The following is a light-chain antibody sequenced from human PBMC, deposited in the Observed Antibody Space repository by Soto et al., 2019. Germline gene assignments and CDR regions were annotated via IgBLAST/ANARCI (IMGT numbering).Light chain of an antibody. Sequence: EIVLTQSPATLSLSPGERATLSCRASQSVGSSLAWYQQKPGQAPRLLINDASNRATAIPARFGGSGSGTDLTLTISSLAPEDFAVYYCQQRSDWPLTFGGGTQVEIK. CDR2: DAS. CDR1: QSVGSS. CDR3: QQRSDWPLT. J-gene: IGKJ4*02. V-gene: IGKV3-11*01.